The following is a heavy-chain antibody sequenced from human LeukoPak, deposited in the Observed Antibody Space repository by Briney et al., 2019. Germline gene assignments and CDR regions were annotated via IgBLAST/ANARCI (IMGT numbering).Heavy chain of an antibody. J-gene: IGHJ3*02. D-gene: IGHD3-9*01. CDR2: IYYSGST. V-gene: IGHV4-59*08. CDR3: ARSGRDYDILTGYYNVHAFDI. CDR1: GGSISSYY. Sequence: SETLSLTCTVSGGSISSYYWSWIRQPPGKGLGWIGYIYYSGSTNYNPSLKSQVTISVDTSKNQFSLKLSSVTAADTAVYYCARSGRDYDILTGYYNVHAFDIWGQGTMVTVSS.